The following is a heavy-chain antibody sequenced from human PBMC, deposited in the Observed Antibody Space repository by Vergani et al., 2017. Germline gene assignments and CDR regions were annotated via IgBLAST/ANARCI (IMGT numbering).Heavy chain of an antibody. CDR1: GFTFSSYA. V-gene: IGHV3-15*01. Sequence: EVQLLESGGGLVQPGGSLRLSCAASGFTFSSYAMSWVRQAPGKGLEWVGRIKSKTDGGTTDYAAPVKGRFTISRDDSKNTLYLQMNSLKTEDTAVYYCTTEEVVVVAAGFDYWGQGTLVTVSS. J-gene: IGHJ4*02. D-gene: IGHD2-15*01. CDR3: TTEEVVVVAAGFDY. CDR2: IKSKTDGGTT.